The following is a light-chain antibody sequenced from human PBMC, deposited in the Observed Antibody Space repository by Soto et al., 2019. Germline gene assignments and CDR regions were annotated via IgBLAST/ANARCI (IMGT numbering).Light chain of an antibody. V-gene: IGLV2-14*01. Sequence: QSALTQPASVSGSPGQSITISCTGTSSDVGGYNYVSWYQQNPGKAPKLMMYDVSNRPSGVSNRISGSKSGNTASLTISGLQAEDEADYYCISYTSNSTPVVFGGGTKLTVL. CDR2: DVS. J-gene: IGLJ2*01. CDR3: ISYTSNSTPVV. CDR1: SSDVGGYNY.